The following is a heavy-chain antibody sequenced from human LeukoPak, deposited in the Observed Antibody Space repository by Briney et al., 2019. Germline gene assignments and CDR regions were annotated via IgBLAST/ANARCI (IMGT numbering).Heavy chain of an antibody. D-gene: IGHD6-13*01. Sequence: ASVKVSCKASGGTFIGYAISWVRQAPGQGLEWMGGIIPIFGTANYAQKFQGRVTITADESTSTAYMELSSLRSEDTAVYYCAYRSSWNTTLIDYWGQGTLVTVSS. CDR1: GGTFIGYA. J-gene: IGHJ4*02. CDR2: IIPIFGTA. V-gene: IGHV1-69*13. CDR3: AYRSSWNTTLIDY.